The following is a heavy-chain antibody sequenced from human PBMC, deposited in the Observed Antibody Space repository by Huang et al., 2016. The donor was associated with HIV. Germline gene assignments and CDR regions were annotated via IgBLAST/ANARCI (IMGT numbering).Heavy chain of an antibody. Sequence: QVQLQESGPGLVKPSPNLSLTCHVSGGSGSSDGYYWSWIRQPPGKGLELIGYTYHSWITDYNPSLKIRVTMSMDTSKKQFSLHLSSETAADTAVYYCARYRSRGGFGNYFGYWGQGTLVTVSS. V-gene: IGHV4-30-4*01. D-gene: IGHD3-10*01. J-gene: IGHJ4*02. CDR1: GGSGSSDGYY. CDR3: ARYRSRGGFGNYFGY. CDR2: TYHSWIT.